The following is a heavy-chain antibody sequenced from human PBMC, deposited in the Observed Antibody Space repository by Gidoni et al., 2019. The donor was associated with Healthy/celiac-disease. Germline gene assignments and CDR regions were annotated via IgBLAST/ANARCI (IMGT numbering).Heavy chain of an antibody. J-gene: IGHJ4*02. D-gene: IGHD2-2*01. CDR2: ISDSGGST. CDR1: GITFSNYA. Sequence: EVQLLESGGGLVQPGGSLRLSCAASGITFSNYAMSWVRQAPVMGLEWVSSISDSGGSTFYADSVKGRFTISRDNSKNTLYLEMNSLRAEDTAVYYCAKGIVVAPKVFDYWGQGTLVTVSS. CDR3: AKGIVVAPKVFDY. V-gene: IGHV3-23*01.